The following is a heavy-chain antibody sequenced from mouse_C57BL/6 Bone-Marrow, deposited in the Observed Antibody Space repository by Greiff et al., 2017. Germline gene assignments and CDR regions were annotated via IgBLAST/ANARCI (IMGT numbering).Heavy chain of an antibody. CDR2: ISGGGGNT. V-gene: IGHV5-9*01. J-gene: IGHJ2*01. CDR1: GFTFSSYT. D-gene: IGHD1-1*01. CDR3: ARQALYYYGSSQDYFDY. Sequence: EVQLVESGGGLVKPGGSLKLSCAASGFTFSSYTMSWVRQTPEKRLEWVATISGGGGNTYYPDSVKGRFTISRDNAKNTLYLQMSSLRSEDTALYYCARQALYYYGSSQDYFDYWGQGTTLTVSS.